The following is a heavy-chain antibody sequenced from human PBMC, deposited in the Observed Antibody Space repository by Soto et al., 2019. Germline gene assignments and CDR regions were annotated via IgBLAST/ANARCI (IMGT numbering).Heavy chain of an antibody. J-gene: IGHJ5*02. CDR2: INAGNGNT. Sequence: GASVKVSCKASGYTFTSYAMHWVRQAPGQRLEWMGWINAGNGNTKYSQKFQGRVTITRDTSASTAYMELSSLRSEDTAVYYCARDVRRNIVVVPAARFDPWGQGTLVTVSS. D-gene: IGHD2-2*01. CDR1: GYTFTSYA. CDR3: ARDVRRNIVVVPAARFDP. V-gene: IGHV1-3*01.